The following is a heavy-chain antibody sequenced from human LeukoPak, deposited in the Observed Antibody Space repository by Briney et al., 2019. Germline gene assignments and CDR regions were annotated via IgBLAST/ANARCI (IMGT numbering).Heavy chain of an antibody. J-gene: IGHJ4*02. CDR1: GFTFSNFW. CDR3: AKVSIAAADDY. CDR2: IKQDETEK. V-gene: IGHV3-7*01. Sequence: GGSLRLSCTASGFTFSNFWMGWVRQAPGKGLEWVANIKQDETEKFYLGSVKGRFTISRDNAKNSLYLQMNSLRAEDTAVYYCAKVSIAAADDYWGQGTLVTVSS. D-gene: IGHD6-13*01.